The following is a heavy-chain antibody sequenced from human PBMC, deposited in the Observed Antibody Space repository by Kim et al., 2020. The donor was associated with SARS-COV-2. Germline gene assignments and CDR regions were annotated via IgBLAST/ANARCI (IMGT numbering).Heavy chain of an antibody. Sequence: PVKGRFTISRDDSNNTLYLQMNSLKTEDTAVYYCTTGKRKNWNHYWYFDLWGRGTLVTVSS. J-gene: IGHJ2*01. D-gene: IGHD1-1*01. CDR3: TTGKRKNWNHYWYFDL. V-gene: IGHV3-15*01.